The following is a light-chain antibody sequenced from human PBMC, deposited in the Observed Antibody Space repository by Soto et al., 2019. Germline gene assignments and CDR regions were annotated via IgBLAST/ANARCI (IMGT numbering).Light chain of an antibody. CDR2: GAS. CDR1: QSVSSSY. J-gene: IGKJ5*01. Sequence: IVLTPSPGTLSLSPWERATLSCRASQSVSSSYLAWYQQKPGQAPRLLIYGASTRATGITARFSGSGSGTEFTINISSLQSEDFAVYYCQQYNNWTPMTFGKGTRLEIK. CDR3: QQYNNWTPMT. V-gene: IGKV3-15*01.